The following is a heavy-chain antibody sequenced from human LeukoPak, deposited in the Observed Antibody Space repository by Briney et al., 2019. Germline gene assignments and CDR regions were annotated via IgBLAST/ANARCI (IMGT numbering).Heavy chain of an antibody. CDR1: GGSISSGYY. D-gene: IGHD3/OR15-3a*01. J-gene: IGHJ4*02. V-gene: IGHV4-38-2*02. CDR2: IYHSGST. Sequence: SETLSLTCTVSGGSISSGYYWGWIRQPPGKGLERIGSIYHSGSTYYNPSLKSRVTISVDTSKNQFSLKLSSVTAADTAVYYCARQTGSGLFILPGGQGTLVTVSS. CDR3: ARQTGSGLFILP.